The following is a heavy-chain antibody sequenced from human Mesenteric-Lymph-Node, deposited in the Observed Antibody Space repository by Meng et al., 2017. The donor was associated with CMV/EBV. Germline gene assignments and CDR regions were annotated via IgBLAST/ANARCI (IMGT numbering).Heavy chain of an antibody. CDR2: IYYSGST. CDR3: ARTRYYYDSSGYLLDY. Sequence: SISSGGYYWSWIRQHPGKGLEWIGYIYYSGSTYYNPSLKSRVTTSVDTSKNQFSLKLSSVTAADTAVYYCARTRYYYDSSGYLLDYWGQGTLVTVSS. D-gene: IGHD3-22*01. V-gene: IGHV4-31*02. CDR1: SISSGGYY. J-gene: IGHJ4*02.